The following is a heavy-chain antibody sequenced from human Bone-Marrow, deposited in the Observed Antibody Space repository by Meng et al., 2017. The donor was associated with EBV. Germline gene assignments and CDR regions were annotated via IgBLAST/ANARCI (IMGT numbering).Heavy chain of an antibody. CDR3: ARGSIVGVNWFDP. Sequence: QGQLQESGSGLVKPSETLSLTCTVSGGSVSSGSYYWSWIRQPPGKGLEWIGYIYYSGSTNYNPSLKSRVTISVDTSKNQFSLKLSSVTAADTAVYYCARGSIVGVNWFDPWGQGTLVTVSS. CDR2: IYYSGST. D-gene: IGHD2-21*01. V-gene: IGHV4-61*01. CDR1: GGSVSSGSYY. J-gene: IGHJ5*02.